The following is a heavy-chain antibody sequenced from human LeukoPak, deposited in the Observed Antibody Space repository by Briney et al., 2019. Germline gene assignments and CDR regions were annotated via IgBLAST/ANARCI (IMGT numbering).Heavy chain of an antibody. CDR3: ARQVVVVPAAYYYYYGIDV. CDR1: GYSFTSYW. V-gene: IGHV5-10-1*01. CDR2: IDPSDSYT. J-gene: IGHJ6*02. D-gene: IGHD2-2*01. Sequence: PGESLKISCKGSGYSFTSYWISWVRQMPGKGLEWMGRIDPSDSYTNYSPSFQGHVTISADKSISTAYLQWSSLKASDTAMYYCARQVVVVPAAYYYYYGIDVWGQGTTVTVSS.